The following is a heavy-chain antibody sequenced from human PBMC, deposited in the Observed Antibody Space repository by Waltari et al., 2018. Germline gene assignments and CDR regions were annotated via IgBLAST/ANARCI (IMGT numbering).Heavy chain of an antibody. CDR3: ARGSGHYYYYYMDV. CDR1: GFTFSSYA. J-gene: IGHJ6*03. CDR2: ISYDGSNK. D-gene: IGHD6-25*01. Sequence: QVQLVESGGGVVQPGRSLRLSCAASGFTFSSYAIHWGRHAPGKGLEWVAVISYDGSNKYYADSVKGRFTISRDNSKNTLYLQMNSLRAEDTAVYYCARGSGHYYYYYMDVWGKGTTVTVSS. V-gene: IGHV3-30-3*01.